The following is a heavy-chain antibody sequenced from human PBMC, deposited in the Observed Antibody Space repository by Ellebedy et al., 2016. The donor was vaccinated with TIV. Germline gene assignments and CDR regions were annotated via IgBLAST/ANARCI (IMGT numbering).Heavy chain of an antibody. Sequence: GESLKISCSASGFTFSDYAIHWFRQAPGKGLQWVALITYDGTDKRYADSVRGRFTISRNNSKNTLDLQMRTLRTEDTAVYYCAREFELVGSAYFDSWGQGVLVSVSS. V-gene: IGHV3-30-3*01. J-gene: IGHJ4*02. D-gene: IGHD2-21*01. CDR3: AREFELVGSAYFDS. CDR1: GFTFSDYA. CDR2: ITYDGTDK.